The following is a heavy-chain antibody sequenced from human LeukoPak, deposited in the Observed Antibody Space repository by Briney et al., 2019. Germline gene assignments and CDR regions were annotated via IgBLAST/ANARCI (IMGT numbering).Heavy chain of an antibody. CDR2: ISGSGGST. CDR1: GFTFSSYA. D-gene: IGHD1-26*01. Sequence: GGSLRLPCAASGFTFSSYAMSWVRQAPGKGLDWVSAISGSGGSTYYADSVKGRFTISRDNSKNTLYLQMNSLRAEDTAVYYCAKKLDSGSYFGYYFDYWGQGTLVTVSS. J-gene: IGHJ4*02. V-gene: IGHV3-23*01. CDR3: AKKLDSGSYFGYYFDY.